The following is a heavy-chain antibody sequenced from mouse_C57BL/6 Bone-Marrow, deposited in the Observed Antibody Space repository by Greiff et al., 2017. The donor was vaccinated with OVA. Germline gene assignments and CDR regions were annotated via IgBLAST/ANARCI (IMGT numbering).Heavy chain of an antibody. CDR2: IDPTKDYT. Sequence: QVQLKQSGAELARPGASVKMSCKASGYTFTSYTIHWVKQRPGQGLEWIGYIDPTKDYTNYNQKFKGKATLTADKSSSTAYMQLSSLTSEDSAVYYCTRGYYFDYWGQGTTLTVSS. J-gene: IGHJ2*01. CDR3: TRGYYFDY. CDR1: GYTFTSYT. V-gene: IGHV1-4*01.